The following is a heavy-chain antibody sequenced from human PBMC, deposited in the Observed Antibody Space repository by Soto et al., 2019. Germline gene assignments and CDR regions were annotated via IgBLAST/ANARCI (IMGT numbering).Heavy chain of an antibody. Sequence: GGSLRLSCAASGFTISSNYMSWVRQAPGKGLEWVSVIYSGGSTYYADSVKDRFTISRDNSKNTLYLQMYSLRAEDTAVYYCARDLRPYSSSSYGIGDYWGQGTLVTVSS. CDR1: GFTISSNY. V-gene: IGHV3-66*01. J-gene: IGHJ4*02. CDR2: IYSGGST. D-gene: IGHD6-6*01. CDR3: ARDLRPYSSSSYGIGDY.